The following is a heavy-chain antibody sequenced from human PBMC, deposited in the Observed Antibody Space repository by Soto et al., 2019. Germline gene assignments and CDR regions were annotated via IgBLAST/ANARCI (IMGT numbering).Heavy chain of an antibody. CDR3: ARSGGSDSFDY. J-gene: IGHJ4*02. D-gene: IGHD1-26*01. CDR1: GGSFSGYY. CDR2: INHSGST. Sequence: KTSETLSLTCAVYGGSFSGYYWSWIRQPPGKGLEWIGEINHSGSTNYNPSLKSRLTLSIDRTKNQFSLNLNSMSAADRAVYFCARSGGSDSFDYWGQGILVTVSS. V-gene: IGHV4-34*01.